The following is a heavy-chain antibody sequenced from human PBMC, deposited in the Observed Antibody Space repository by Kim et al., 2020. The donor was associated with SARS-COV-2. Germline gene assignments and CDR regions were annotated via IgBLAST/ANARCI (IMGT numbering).Heavy chain of an antibody. CDR3: ARATYYYDSGPRAFAFDI. D-gene: IGHD3-22*01. V-gene: IGHV6-1*01. Sequence: SQTLSLTCAISGDSVSSNSAAWNWIRQSPSRGLEWLGRTYYRSKWYNDYAVSVKSRITINPDTSKNQFSLQLNSVTPEDTAVYYCARATYYYDSGPRAFAFDIWGQGTMVTVSS. J-gene: IGHJ3*02. CDR1: GDSVSSNSAA. CDR2: TYYRSKWYN.